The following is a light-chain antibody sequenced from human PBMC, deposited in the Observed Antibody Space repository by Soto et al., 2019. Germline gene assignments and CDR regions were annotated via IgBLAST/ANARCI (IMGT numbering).Light chain of an antibody. J-gene: IGLJ3*02. Sequence: QPVLTQPPSVSGTPGQRVTISCSGSSSNIGSNTVNWYQQLPGTAPKLLIYSNDQRPSGVPDRFSGSKSGTSASLAISGLQSEDEADYYCAAWDDTLNGWVFGGGTKLTVL. V-gene: IGLV1-44*01. CDR3: AAWDDTLNGWV. CDR2: SND. CDR1: SSNIGSNT.